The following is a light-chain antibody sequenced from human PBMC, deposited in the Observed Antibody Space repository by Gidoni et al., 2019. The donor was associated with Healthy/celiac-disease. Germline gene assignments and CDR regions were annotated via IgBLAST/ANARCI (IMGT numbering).Light chain of an antibody. CDR2: GAS. Sequence: EIVLTQSPGTLSLSPGERATLSCRASQSVSSSYLAWYQQKPGQAPRLLIYGASSRATGIPDRFSVSGSGTDFTLTISRLEPEDFAVYYCQQYGSSPSLFTFGPGTKVDIK. J-gene: IGKJ3*01. V-gene: IGKV3-20*01. CDR3: QQYGSSPSLFT. CDR1: QSVSSSY.